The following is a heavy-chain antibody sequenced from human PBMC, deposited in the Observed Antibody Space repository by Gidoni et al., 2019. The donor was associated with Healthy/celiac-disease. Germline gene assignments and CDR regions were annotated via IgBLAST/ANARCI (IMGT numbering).Heavy chain of an antibody. CDR2: IIPIFGTA. J-gene: IGHJ3*02. V-gene: IGHV1-69*01. D-gene: IGHD3-3*01. CDR3: AKGTIFGVVISAFDI. Sequence: QVQLVQSAAEVKTPGSSVQVSCKPSGGTFRRYAISWVRQAPGQGLEWRGGIIPIFGTANYAQKFQGRVTITADESTSTAYMELSSLRSEDTAVYYCAKGTIFGVVISAFDIWGQGTMVTVSS. CDR1: GGTFRRYA.